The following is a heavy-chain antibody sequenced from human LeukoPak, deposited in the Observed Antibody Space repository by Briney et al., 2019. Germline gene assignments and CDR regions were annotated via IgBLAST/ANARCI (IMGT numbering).Heavy chain of an antibody. D-gene: IGHD3-3*01. J-gene: IGHJ5*02. CDR1: GFTFSSYS. Sequence: GGSLRLSRAASGFTFSSYSMNWVRQAPGKGLEWVSYISSSSSTIYYADSVKGRFTISRDNAKNSLYLQMNSLRDEDTAVYYCARDGTLLDYDFWSGYRADNWFDPWGQGTLVTVSS. V-gene: IGHV3-48*02. CDR3: ARDGTLLDYDFWSGYRADNWFDP. CDR2: ISSSSSTI.